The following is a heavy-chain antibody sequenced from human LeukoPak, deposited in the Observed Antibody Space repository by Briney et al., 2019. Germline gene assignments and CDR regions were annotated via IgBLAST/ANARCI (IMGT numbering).Heavy chain of an antibody. CDR2: INPNSGGT. Sequence: ASVTVSCKASGYTFTGYYMHWVRQAPGQGLEWMGWINPNSGGTNYAQKFQGRVTMTRDTSISTAYMELSRLRSDDTAVYYCARVLRGYSGYESEFDPWGQGTLVTVSS. D-gene: IGHD5-12*01. CDR3: ARVLRGYSGYESEFDP. J-gene: IGHJ5*02. V-gene: IGHV1-2*02. CDR1: GYTFTGYY.